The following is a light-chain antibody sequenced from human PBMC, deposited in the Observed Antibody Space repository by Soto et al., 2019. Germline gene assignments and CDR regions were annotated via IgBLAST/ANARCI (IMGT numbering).Light chain of an antibody. CDR2: GAS. CDR1: QSVSSNY. Sequence: EIVLTQAPGTLSLSPGERATLSCRASQSVSSNYLAWYQQKPGQAPRLLIYGASSRATGIPDRFSGSGSGTDCTLTISIRGPEDLAGYHCQRNGTSPLLFGGGTKGDI. J-gene: IGKJ4*01. CDR3: QRNGTSPLL. V-gene: IGKV3-20*01.